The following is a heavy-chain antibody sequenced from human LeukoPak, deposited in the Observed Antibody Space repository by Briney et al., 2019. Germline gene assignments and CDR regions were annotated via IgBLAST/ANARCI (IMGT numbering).Heavy chain of an antibody. CDR3: ARYARELDY. CDR1: GFAFSDCY. J-gene: IGHJ4*02. CDR2: IGGSGGDI. V-gene: IGHV3-11*01. Sequence: PGGSLRLSCAASGFAFSDCYMTWIRQAPGKGLEYISYIGGSGGDITYADSVRGRFTVSWDNAKNSLYLQMNSLRVEDTAVYYCARYARELDYWGQGSLVTVSS. D-gene: IGHD2-2*01.